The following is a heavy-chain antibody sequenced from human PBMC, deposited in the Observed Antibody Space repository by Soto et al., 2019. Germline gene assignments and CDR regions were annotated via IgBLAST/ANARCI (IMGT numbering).Heavy chain of an antibody. V-gene: IGHV3-30*18. CDR3: AKFISPQLENYYYYGMDV. CDR1: GFTFSSYG. D-gene: IGHD6-13*01. CDR2: ISYDGSNK. J-gene: IGHJ6*02. Sequence: GGSLRLSCAASGFTFSSYGMHWVRQAPGKGLEWVAVISYDGSNKYYADSVKGRFTISRDNSKNTLYLQMNSLRAEDTAVYYCAKFISPQLENYYYYGMDVWGQGTTVTVSS.